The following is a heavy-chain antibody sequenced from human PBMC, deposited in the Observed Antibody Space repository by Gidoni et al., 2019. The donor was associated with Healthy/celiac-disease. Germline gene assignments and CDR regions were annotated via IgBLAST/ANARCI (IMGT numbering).Heavy chain of an antibody. CDR1: SGSLSGYY. D-gene: IGHD3-22*01. V-gene: IGHV4-34*01. CDR3: ARGKRRKNVVTWMNWFDP. Sequence: QVQLQQWGAGLLKPSETLSLTCAVYSGSLSGYYWSWIRQPPGKGLEWIGEINHSGSTNYNPSLKSLVTISVDTSKNQFSLKLSSVTAADTAVYYCARGKRRKNVVTWMNWFDPWGQGTLVTVSS. J-gene: IGHJ5*02. CDR2: INHSGST.